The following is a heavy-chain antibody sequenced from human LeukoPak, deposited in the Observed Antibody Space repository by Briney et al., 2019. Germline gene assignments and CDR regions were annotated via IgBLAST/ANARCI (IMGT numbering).Heavy chain of an antibody. CDR3: ARGTAGGVINWGIDY. J-gene: IGHJ4*02. CDR2: IKQYGSEK. V-gene: IGHV3-7*01. D-gene: IGHD3-16*02. Sequence: GGSLRLSCAASGFTFISLCMNWARQAPGKGLEWVANIKQYGSEKYSVGSGKCRFTISRDNAKNSLYLQMNSLRAEDTAVYYCARGTAGGVINWGIDYWGQGTLVTVSS. CDR1: GFTFISLC.